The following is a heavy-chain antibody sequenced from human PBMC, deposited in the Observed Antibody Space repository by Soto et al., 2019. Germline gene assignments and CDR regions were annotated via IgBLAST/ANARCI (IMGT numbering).Heavy chain of an antibody. CDR2: ISYDGSKK. CDR3: TKGSYSGIYSDFDY. CDR1: GFTFSSYG. Sequence: RFLRLSCEASGFTFSSYGMYWVRQAPGKGLEWVAGISYDGSKKYYADSVKGRFTISRDNSKNTLYLQMSSLGAEDTAVYYCTKGSYSGIYSDFDYWGQGTLVTVSS. J-gene: IGHJ4*02. V-gene: IGHV3-30*18. D-gene: IGHD1-26*01.